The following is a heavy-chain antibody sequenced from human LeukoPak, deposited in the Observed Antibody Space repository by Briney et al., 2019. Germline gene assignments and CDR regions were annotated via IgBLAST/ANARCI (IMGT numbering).Heavy chain of an antibody. V-gene: IGHV4-39*07. Sequence: KPSETLSLTCTVSGGSISNSSSYWGWIRQPPGKGLEWIGSIYYSGSTYYNPSLKSRVTISVDTSKNQFSLKLSSVTAADTAVYYCARAPNYYYGSGSASYYYYMDVWGKGTTVTISS. CDR1: GGSISNSSSY. CDR2: IYYSGST. D-gene: IGHD3-10*01. J-gene: IGHJ6*03. CDR3: ARAPNYYYGSGSASYYYYMDV.